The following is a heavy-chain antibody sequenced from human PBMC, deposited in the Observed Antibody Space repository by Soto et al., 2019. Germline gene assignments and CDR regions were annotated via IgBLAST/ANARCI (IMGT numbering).Heavy chain of an antibody. CDR2: IYPGDSDT. Sequence: PGESLKISCQGSGYSFTSYWIGWVRQMPGKGLEWMGIIYPGDSDTRYSPSFQGQVTISADKSISTAYLQWSSLKASDTAMYYCARVVVAYYYGMDVWGQGTTVTVSS. CDR1: GYSFTSYW. CDR3: ARVVVAYYYGMDV. V-gene: IGHV5-51*01. J-gene: IGHJ6*02. D-gene: IGHD3-22*01.